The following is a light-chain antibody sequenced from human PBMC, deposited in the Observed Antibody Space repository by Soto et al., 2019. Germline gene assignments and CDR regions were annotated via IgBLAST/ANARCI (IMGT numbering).Light chain of an antibody. CDR2: AAS. CDR1: QSVASNH. Sequence: EVVLTQSPGTLPLSVGERATLSCRASQSVASNHVAGYQQKPGQAPRHLIYAASTRAAGIPDRFRGSGSGRDFALTISRQDPEDFGVFFCHHDSRSPIFTFGRGTTVYMK. CDR3: HHDSRSPIFT. J-gene: IGKJ3*01. V-gene: IGKV3-20*01.